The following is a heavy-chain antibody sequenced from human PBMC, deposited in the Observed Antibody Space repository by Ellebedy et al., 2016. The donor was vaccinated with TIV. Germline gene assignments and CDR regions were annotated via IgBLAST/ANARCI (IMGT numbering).Heavy chain of an antibody. J-gene: IGHJ6*02. V-gene: IGHV3-33*01. CDR2: IWFNGAQ. CDR3: ARQGLLPGYPYGMDV. Sequence: PGGSLRLSCAASGFILSAYGMHWVRQAPGKGLEWVAIIWFNGAQYYEDTVRGRFTISRDTSKNTLYLQMDSLRADDTAVYYCARQGLLPGYPYGMDVWGRGTTVIVSS. CDR1: GFILSAYG. D-gene: IGHD5-18*01.